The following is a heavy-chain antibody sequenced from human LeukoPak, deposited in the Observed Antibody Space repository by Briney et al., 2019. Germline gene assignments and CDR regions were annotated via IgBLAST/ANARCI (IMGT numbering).Heavy chain of an antibody. CDR3: ALGIAAAGNFDY. V-gene: IGHV1-18*01. CDR1: GYTFTSYG. J-gene: IGHJ4*02. D-gene: IGHD6-13*01. CDR2: VSAYNGNT. Sequence: ASVKVSCKASGYTFTSYGISWVRQAPGQGLEWMGWVSAYNGNTNYAQKLQGRVTMTTDTSTSTAYMELRSLRFDDTAVYYCALGIAAAGNFDYWGQGTLVTVSS.